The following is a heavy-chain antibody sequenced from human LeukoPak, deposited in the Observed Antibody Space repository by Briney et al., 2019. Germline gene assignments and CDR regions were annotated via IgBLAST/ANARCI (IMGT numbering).Heavy chain of an antibody. J-gene: IGHJ1*01. CDR3: AHGSAQYYEY. CDR2: IRSQTAGGTT. D-gene: IGHD2-15*01. Sequence: GGSLRLSCAASGFTFSNAWMNWVRQAPGKGLEWVGRIRSQTAGGTTDFAAPVKGRFSISRDDSKNSLYLQMNSLTSEDTAVYYCAHGSAQYYEYWGQGTLVTVSS. V-gene: IGHV3-15*07. CDR1: GFTFSNAW.